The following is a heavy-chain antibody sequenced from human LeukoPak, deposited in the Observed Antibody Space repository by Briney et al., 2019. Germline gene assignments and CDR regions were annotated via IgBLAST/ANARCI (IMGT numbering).Heavy chain of an antibody. CDR3: ARGRPHGNDY. D-gene: IGHD4-23*01. CDR1: GFTFSGFW. J-gene: IGHJ4*02. Sequence: GGSLRLSCAVSGFTFSGFWMSWSRQAPGKGLEWVASINSDGSEGYYADVVKGRFTISRDNAKNSLYLQMNSLRVEDTAVYYCARGRPHGNDYWGQGTLVTVSS. CDR2: INSDGSEG. V-gene: IGHV3-7*01.